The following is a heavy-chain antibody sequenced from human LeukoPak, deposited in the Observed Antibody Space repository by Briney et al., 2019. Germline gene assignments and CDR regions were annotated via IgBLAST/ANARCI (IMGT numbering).Heavy chain of an antibody. Sequence: SETLSLTCTVSGYYISSGYFWGWIRQPPGKGLEWIGSIYHSGSTYYNPSLKSRVPISVDTSKNHFSLELRFVTAADTAVYYCARRIVGATNYFDPWGQGTLVTVSS. D-gene: IGHD1-26*01. J-gene: IGHJ5*02. CDR3: ARRIVGATNYFDP. CDR1: GYYISSGYF. V-gene: IGHV4-38-2*02. CDR2: IYHSGST.